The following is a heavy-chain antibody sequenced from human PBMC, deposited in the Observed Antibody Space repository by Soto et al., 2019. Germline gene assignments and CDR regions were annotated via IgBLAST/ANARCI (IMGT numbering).Heavy chain of an antibody. CDR2: IYPGDSDT. D-gene: IGHD1-26*01. V-gene: IGHV5-51*01. CDR1: GYXFTSYL. CDR3: ARVVGATLYYYYGMDV. J-gene: IGHJ6*02. Sequence: EXLKISCKCSGYXFTSYLVGWVRHMPGKGLEWMGIIYPGDSDTRYRPYFQCHVTISADKSISTDYLQWSSLKASDTAIYYCARVVGATLYYYYGMDVWGQGTTVTVSS.